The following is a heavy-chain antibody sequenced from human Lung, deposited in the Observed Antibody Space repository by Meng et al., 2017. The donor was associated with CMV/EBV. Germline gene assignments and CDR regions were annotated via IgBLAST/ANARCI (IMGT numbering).Heavy chain of an antibody. CDR1: GFTFSSYS. J-gene: IGHJ2*01. D-gene: IGHD4-23*01. Sequence: GEXXKISCAASGFTFSSYSMNWVRQAPGKGLEWVSSISSSSSYIYYADSVEGRFTISRDNAKNSLYLQMNSLRAEDTAIYYCARVMYPGGNPYWYFDLWGRGXLVTVSS. V-gene: IGHV3-21*01. CDR2: ISSSSSYI. CDR3: ARVMYPGGNPYWYFDL.